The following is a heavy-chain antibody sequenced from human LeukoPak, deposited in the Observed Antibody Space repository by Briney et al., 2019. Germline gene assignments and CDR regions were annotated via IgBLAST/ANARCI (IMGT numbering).Heavy chain of an antibody. CDR3: APRIAAAGTPTGFDY. D-gene: IGHD6-13*01. CDR2: ISGSGGST. CDR1: GFTFSSYS. Sequence: GGSLRLSCAASGFTFSSYSMTWVRQAPGKGLEWVSAISGSGGSTYYADSVKGRFTISRDNSKNTLYLQMNSLRAEDTAVYYCAPRIAAAGTPTGFDYWGQGTLVTVSS. V-gene: IGHV3-23*01. J-gene: IGHJ4*02.